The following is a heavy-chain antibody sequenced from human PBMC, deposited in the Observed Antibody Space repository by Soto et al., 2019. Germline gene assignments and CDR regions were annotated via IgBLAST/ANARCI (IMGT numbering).Heavy chain of an antibody. CDR2: INSYGSST. J-gene: IGHJ4*01. CDR3: VRTSLVVAAATREDY. V-gene: IGHV3-74*01. CDR1: GFTFSSYW. Sequence: EVQLVESVGGLVQPGGSLRLSCAASGFTFSSYWMHWVRQAPGKGLAWVSRINSYGSSTSYADSVKGRFTISRDNAKNTLYLQMSSLRAEDTAVYYCVRTSLVVAAATREDYWCHGTLVTVSS. D-gene: IGHD2-15*01.